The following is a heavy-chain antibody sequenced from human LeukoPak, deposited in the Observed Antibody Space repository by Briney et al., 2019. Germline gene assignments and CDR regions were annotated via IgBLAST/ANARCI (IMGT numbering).Heavy chain of an antibody. CDR1: GFTFSSYE. Sequence: PGGSLRLSCAASGFTFSSYEMNWVRQAPGKGLEWLSYIRSSGTTIMYADSVKGRFTISRDNAKNSLYLQVNSLRAEDTAVYYCARIMITVTTSDYWGQGPLVTVSS. V-gene: IGHV3-48*03. J-gene: IGHJ4*02. D-gene: IGHD4-17*01. CDR2: IRSSGTTI. CDR3: ARIMITVTTSDY.